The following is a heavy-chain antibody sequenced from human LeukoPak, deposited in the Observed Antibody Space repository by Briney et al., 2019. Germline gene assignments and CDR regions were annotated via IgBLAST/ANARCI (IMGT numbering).Heavy chain of an antibody. J-gene: IGHJ4*02. CDR1: GFTFDDYT. V-gene: IGHV3-49*04. D-gene: IGHD6-19*01. CDR3: TRGQYYFDY. Sequence: GGSLRLSCTASGFTFDDYTMSWVRQAPGKGLEWVGFIRTNTYGVTTEYAASVKGRFTISRDDSKSIAYLQMNSLKTDDTAVYYCTRGQYYFDYWGQGTLVTVSS. CDR2: IRTNTYGVTT.